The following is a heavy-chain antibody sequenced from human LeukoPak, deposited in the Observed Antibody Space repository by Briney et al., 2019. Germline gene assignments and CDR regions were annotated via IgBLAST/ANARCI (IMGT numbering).Heavy chain of an antibody. Sequence: SETLSLTCTVSGGSISSYYWSWIRQPAGKGLEWIGRIYSTGSTNFNPSLKSRVTMSVDTSKNQFSLRLRSVTAADTAVYYCARGDYDILTGYYKGRNWFDPWGQGTLVTVSS. J-gene: IGHJ5*02. CDR1: GGSISSYY. CDR2: IYSTGST. D-gene: IGHD3-9*01. V-gene: IGHV4-4*07. CDR3: ARGDYDILTGYYKGRNWFDP.